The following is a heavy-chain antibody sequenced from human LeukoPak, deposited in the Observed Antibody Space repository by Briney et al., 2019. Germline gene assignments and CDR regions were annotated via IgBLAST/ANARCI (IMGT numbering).Heavy chain of an antibody. J-gene: IGHJ4*02. D-gene: IGHD3-10*01. CDR3: ARDPSMVRGEPYFDY. CDR1: GFTFSGYS. Sequence: PGGSLRLSCAASGFTFSGYSMNWVRQTPGKWLEWLSLIGGGGSTIYYADSVKGRFTISRDNAKRSLFLQMNSLRDEDTAVYYCARDPSMVRGEPYFDYWGQGTLVTVSS. V-gene: IGHV3-48*02. CDR2: IGGGGSTI.